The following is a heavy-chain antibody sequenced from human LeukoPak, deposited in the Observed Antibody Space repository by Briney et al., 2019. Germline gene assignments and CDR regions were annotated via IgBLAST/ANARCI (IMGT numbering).Heavy chain of an antibody. CDR1: GGTFSSYT. J-gene: IGHJ3*02. CDR3: ARAIFGVVIKDENAFDI. Sequence: SVKVSRKTSGGTFSSYTISWVRQAPGQGLECMGRIIPILSIANYAQKFQGRVTITADKSTSTAYMELSSLRSEDTAVYYCARAIFGVVIKDENAFDIWGQGTMVTVSS. CDR2: IIPILSIA. D-gene: IGHD3-3*01. V-gene: IGHV1-69*02.